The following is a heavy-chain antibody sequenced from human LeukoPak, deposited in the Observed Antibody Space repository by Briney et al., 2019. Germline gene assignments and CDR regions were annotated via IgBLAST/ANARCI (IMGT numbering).Heavy chain of an antibody. J-gene: IGHJ4*02. V-gene: IGHV3-21*01. CDR2: ISSSSSYI. CDR3: ARDTPYGDYGDY. D-gene: IGHD4-17*01. Sequence: GGSLRLSCAASGFTFSSYSMNWVRQAPGKGLEWVSSISSSSSYIYYADSVKGRFTISRDSAKNSLYLQMNSLRAEDTAVYYCARDTPYGDYGDYWGQGTLVTVSS. CDR1: GFTFSSYS.